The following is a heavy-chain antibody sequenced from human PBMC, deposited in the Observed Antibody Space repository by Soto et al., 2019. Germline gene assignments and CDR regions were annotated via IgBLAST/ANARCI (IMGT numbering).Heavy chain of an antibody. CDR1: GGTFSSYT. D-gene: IGHD2-2*01. CDR3: ARAVSIQVPAPLGS. CDR2: IGPILDKT. V-gene: IGHV1-69*08. J-gene: IGHJ5*02. Sequence: QVQLVQSGAEVKKPGSSVKVPCKVSGGTFSSYTITWVRQAPGQGLEWMGRIGPILDKTNYAPEFQGRLTITADNTSTTAFMELSGLRFEDSAIYYCARAVSIQVPAPLGSWGQGTLVTVSS.